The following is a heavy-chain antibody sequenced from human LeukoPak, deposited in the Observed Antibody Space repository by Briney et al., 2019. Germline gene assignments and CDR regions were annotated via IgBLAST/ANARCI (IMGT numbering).Heavy chain of an antibody. V-gene: IGHV3-74*01. CDR3: GRYNSGLPDY. J-gene: IGHJ4*02. CDR2: IKTDGTIT. Sequence: PGGSLRLSCVASGLTFSNSWMVWVRQAPGKGLVWVSRIKTDGTITNYADSVKGRFTISRDNAKNTLYLQMNSLRAEDTAVYYCGRYNSGLPDYWGQGTLVTVSS. CDR1: GLTFSNSW. D-gene: IGHD3-10*01.